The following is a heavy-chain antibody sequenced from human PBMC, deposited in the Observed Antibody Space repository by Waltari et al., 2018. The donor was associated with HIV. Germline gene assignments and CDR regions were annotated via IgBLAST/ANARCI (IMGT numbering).Heavy chain of an antibody. CDR2: INTNRGGT. Sequence: QVQLVQSGAEVKKPGASVKVSCKASGYTFTGYYMHWVRQAPGQGLAWMGWINTNRGGTNKAQKSQGRVTMTRDTSISTAYMGLSRLRSDDTAVYYCASSNGGSSDYYYGMDVWGQGTTVTVSS. CDR1: GYTFTGYY. D-gene: IGHD2-15*01. V-gene: IGHV1-2*02. J-gene: IGHJ6*02. CDR3: ASSNGGSSDYYYGMDV.